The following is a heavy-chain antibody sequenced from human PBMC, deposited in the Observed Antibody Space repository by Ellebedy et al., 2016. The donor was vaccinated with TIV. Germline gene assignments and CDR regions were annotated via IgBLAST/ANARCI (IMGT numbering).Heavy chain of an antibody. D-gene: IGHD6-19*01. Sequence: GGSLRLSCAASGFTFSSYAMHWVRQAPGKGLEWVANIKQDGSEKYYVDSVKGRFTISRDNAKNSLYLQMNSLRAEDTAVYYCARDGILGIAVAGKGYWGQGTLVTVSS. CDR1: GFTFSSYA. CDR2: IKQDGSEK. J-gene: IGHJ4*02. CDR3: ARDGILGIAVAGKGY. V-gene: IGHV3-7*01.